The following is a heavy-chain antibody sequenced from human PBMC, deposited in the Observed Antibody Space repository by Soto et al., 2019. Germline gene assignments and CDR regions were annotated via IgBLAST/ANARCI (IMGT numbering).Heavy chain of an antibody. CDR2: ISGSGGST. CDR1: GFTFSSHA. J-gene: IGHJ4*02. V-gene: IGHV3-23*01. D-gene: IGHD6-13*01. Sequence: GGSLRLSCAASGFTFSSHAMSWVRQAPGRGLEWVSAISGSGGSTYYADSVKGRFTISRDNSKNTLYLQMNSLRAEDTAVYYCAKGRFPYIAAAKYYFDYWGQGTLVTVSS. CDR3: AKGRFPYIAAAKYYFDY.